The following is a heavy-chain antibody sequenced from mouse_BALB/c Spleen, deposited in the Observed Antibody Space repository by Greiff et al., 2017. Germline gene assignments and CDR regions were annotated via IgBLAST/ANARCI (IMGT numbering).Heavy chain of an antibody. CDR2: IDPYNGGT. Sequence: EVQGVESGPELVKPGASVKVSCKASGYAFTSYNMYWVKQSHGKSLEWIGYIDPYNGGTSYNQKFKGKATLTVDKSSSTAYMHLNSLTSEDSAVYYCARYWAYAMDYWGQGTSVTVSS. J-gene: IGHJ4*01. V-gene: IGHV1S135*01. D-gene: IGHD4-1*01. CDR1: GYAFTSYN. CDR3: ARYWAYAMDY.